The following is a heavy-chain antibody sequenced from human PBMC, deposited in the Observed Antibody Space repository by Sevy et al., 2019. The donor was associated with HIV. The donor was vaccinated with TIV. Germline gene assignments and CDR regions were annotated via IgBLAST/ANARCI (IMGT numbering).Heavy chain of an antibody. J-gene: IGHJ3*02. Sequence: GGSLRLSCAASGFTFSNHGMHWVRQAPGKGLEWVAFIRYDGSNEYYGDSVKGRFTISRDNSKNTLYLQMNSLRPEDTAVYYCAKDRKVLLVVYAIPFDVFHIWGQGTMVTVSS. CDR3: AKDRKVLLVVYAIPFDVFHI. D-gene: IGHD2-8*02. V-gene: IGHV3-30*02. CDR1: GFTFSNHG. CDR2: IRYDGSNE.